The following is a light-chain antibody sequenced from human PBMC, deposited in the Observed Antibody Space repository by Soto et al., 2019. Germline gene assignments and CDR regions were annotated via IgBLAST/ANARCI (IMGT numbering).Light chain of an antibody. CDR1: EDVSDY. Sequence: DIKMTQSPSSLSASVGDRVTLTCQASEDVSDYVNWYQQKPGRAPKLLIYDASKLETGVSSRFSGSGSGTHFTFTIRGLQPEDFATYYCQLYRNVVLTFGGGTRVDI. V-gene: IGKV1-33*01. J-gene: IGKJ4*01. CDR3: QLYRNVVLT. CDR2: DAS.